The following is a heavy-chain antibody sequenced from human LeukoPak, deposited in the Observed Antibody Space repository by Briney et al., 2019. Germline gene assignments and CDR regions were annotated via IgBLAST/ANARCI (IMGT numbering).Heavy chain of an antibody. J-gene: IGHJ4*02. CDR2: IYRSGST. V-gene: IGHV4-4*02. CDR3: ARTSVLLWFGELLFYFDY. D-gene: IGHD3-10*01. Sequence: SGTLSLTCAVSGGSISSSNWWSWVRQPPGKGLEWIGEIYRSGSTNYNPSLKSRVTISVDTSKNQFSLKLSSVTAADTAVYYCARTSVLLWFGELLFYFDYWGQGTLVTVSS. CDR1: GGSISSSNW.